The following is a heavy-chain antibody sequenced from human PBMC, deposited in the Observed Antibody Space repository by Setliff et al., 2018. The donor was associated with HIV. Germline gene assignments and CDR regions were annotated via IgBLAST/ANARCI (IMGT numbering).Heavy chain of an antibody. V-gene: IGHV4-39*07. D-gene: IGHD3-10*01. Sequence: SETLSLTCNVSGGSISTSSYYWGWIRQPPGKGLEWIGSFHYSASTSYNPSLRSRVTISVDKSKNQVSLQLSSVTAADTAVYYCMRDRGAGSYSGFDYWGKGTLVTVSS. CDR1: GGSISTSSYY. CDR2: FHYSAST. J-gene: IGHJ4*02. CDR3: MRDRGAGSYSGFDY.